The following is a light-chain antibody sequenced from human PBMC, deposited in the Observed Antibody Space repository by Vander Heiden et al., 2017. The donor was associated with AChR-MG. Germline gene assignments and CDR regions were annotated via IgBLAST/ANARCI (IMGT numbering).Light chain of an antibody. CDR3: QQRKDGPPTWT. V-gene: IGKV3-11*01. CDR2: DAS. CDR1: QSINNY. Sequence: EVVLTQSPATLSLSPGERATLSCWASQSINNYLAWYQQKPRQAPRLLIYDASNRATGIPARFSGSGYGTDFTLTISNVEPEDFAVYYCQQRKDGPPTWTFGQRTKVEIK. J-gene: IGKJ1*01.